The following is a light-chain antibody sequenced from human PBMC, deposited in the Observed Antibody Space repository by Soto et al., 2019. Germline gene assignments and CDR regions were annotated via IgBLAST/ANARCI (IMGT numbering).Light chain of an antibody. V-gene: IGKV1-39*01. CDR3: QQSYSTPYT. Sequence: DIQMTQSPSSLSASVGDRVTITCRASQSISSYLNWYQQKPGKAPKLLIYAASSLQSGVPSRFSGSVSGTNSPLTNSTLHPKVFATNNLQQSYSTPYTFGRGPKLKIK. J-gene: IGKJ2*01. CDR2: AAS. CDR1: QSISSY.